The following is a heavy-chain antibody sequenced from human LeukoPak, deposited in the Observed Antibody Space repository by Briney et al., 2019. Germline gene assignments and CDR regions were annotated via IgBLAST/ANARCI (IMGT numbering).Heavy chain of an antibody. J-gene: IGHJ3*01. CDR2: IYSGGST. D-gene: IGHD7-27*01. Sequence: GGSLRLSCAASGFTVSSNYMSWVRQAPGKGLEWVSVIYSGGSTYYADSVKGRFTISRDNSKNTLYLQMNSLRAEDTAVYYCARDDTGDSSHHAFDLWGQGTMVTVSS. V-gene: IGHV3-53*01. CDR3: ARDDTGDSSHHAFDL. CDR1: GFTVSSNY.